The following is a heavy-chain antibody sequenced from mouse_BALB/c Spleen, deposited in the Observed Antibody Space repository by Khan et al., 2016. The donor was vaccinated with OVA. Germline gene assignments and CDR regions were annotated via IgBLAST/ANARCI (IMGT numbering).Heavy chain of an antibody. CDR3: ARNYKYDVYFDY. CDR2: IYPYNDGT. D-gene: IGHD2-14*01. Sequence: VQLQQSGPELVKPGASVKMSCKASGYTFTSYVMHWVRQKPGQGLEWIGYIYPYNDGTKYNEKFKGKATLTSDNSSSTAYMELSSLTSEDSAVYYCARNYKYDVYFDYWGQGTTLTVSS. J-gene: IGHJ2*01. CDR1: GYTFTSYV. V-gene: IGHV1S136*01.